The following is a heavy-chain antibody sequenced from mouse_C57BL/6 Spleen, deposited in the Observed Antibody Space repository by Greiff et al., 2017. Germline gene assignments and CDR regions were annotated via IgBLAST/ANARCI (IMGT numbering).Heavy chain of an antibody. V-gene: IGHV1-80*01. J-gene: IGHJ2*01. CDR3: ARGIYDGYSFDY. Sequence: QVQLQQSGAELVKPGASVKISCKASGYAFSSYWMNWVKQRPGKGLEWIGQIYPGDGDTNYNGKFKGKATLTADKSSSTAYMQLSSLTSEDSAVYFCARGIYDGYSFDYGGQGTTLTVSS. D-gene: IGHD2-3*01. CDR2: IYPGDGDT. CDR1: GYAFSSYW.